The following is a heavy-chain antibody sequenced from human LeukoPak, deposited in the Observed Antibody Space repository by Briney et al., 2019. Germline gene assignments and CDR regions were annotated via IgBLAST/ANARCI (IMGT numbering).Heavy chain of an antibody. CDR1: GGSFSGYY. J-gene: IGHJ4*02. CDR3: ARDRGGYTYSHDY. CDR2: INHSGST. Sequence: PSETLSLTCAVYGGSFSGYYWSWIRQPPGKGLEWIGEINHSGSTNYNPSLKSRVTISVDTSKNQLSLKLNFVTAADTAVYYCARDRGGYTYSHDYWGQGTLVTVSS. V-gene: IGHV4-34*01. D-gene: IGHD5-18*01.